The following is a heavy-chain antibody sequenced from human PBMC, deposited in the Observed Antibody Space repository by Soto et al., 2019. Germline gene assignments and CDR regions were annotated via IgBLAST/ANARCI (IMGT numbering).Heavy chain of an antibody. CDR2: IYYSGST. D-gene: IGHD2-2*01. CDR1: GGSISSGGYY. J-gene: IGHJ6*02. CDR3: ARGGVVVPAALRLYYYGMDV. Sequence: QVQLQESGPGLVKPSQTLSLTCTVSGGSISSGGYYWSWIRQHPGKGLEWIGYIYYSGSTYYNPSLKSRVTISVDTSKNQFSLKLSSVTAADTAVYYCARGGVVVPAALRLYYYGMDVWGQGTTVTVSS. V-gene: IGHV4-31*03.